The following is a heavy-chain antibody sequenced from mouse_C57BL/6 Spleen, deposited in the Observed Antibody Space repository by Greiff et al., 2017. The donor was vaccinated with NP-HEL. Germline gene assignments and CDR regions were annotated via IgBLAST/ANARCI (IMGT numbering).Heavy chain of an antibody. Sequence: QVQLQQPGAELVKPGASVKMSCKASGYTFTSYWITWVKQRPGQGLEWIGDIYPGSGSTNYNEKFKRKATLTVDTSSSTAYMQLSSLTSEDSAVYYCARDYGSGAVWFAYWGQGTLVTVSA. CDR2: IYPGSGST. J-gene: IGHJ3*01. D-gene: IGHD1-1*01. CDR3: ARDYGSGAVWFAY. CDR1: GYTFTSYW. V-gene: IGHV1-55*01.